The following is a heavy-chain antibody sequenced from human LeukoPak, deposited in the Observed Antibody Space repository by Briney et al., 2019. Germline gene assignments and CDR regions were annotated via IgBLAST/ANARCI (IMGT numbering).Heavy chain of an antibody. CDR1: GFTFSSYA. CDR3: AKDFWSGYYPKY. V-gene: IGHV3-23*01. CDR2: SGSGGST. D-gene: IGHD3-3*01. Sequence: QPGGSLRLSCAASGFTFSSYAMSWVRQAPGKGLEWVSGSGSGGSTHYADSVKGRFTISRDNSKNTLYLQMNSLRAEDTAVYYCAKDFWSGYYPKYWGQGTLVTVPS. J-gene: IGHJ4*02.